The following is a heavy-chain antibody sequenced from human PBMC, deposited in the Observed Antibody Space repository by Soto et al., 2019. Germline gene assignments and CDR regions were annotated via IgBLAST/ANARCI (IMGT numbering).Heavy chain of an antibody. CDR3: AKDGAIVGATGTFDY. D-gene: IGHD1-26*01. V-gene: IGHV3-72*01. CDR2: SRNKGNRYTT. J-gene: IGHJ4*02. CDR1: GFTLSDDY. Sequence: EVQLVESGGGLVQPGGSLRLSCAASGFTLSDDYMDWVRQAPGKGPEWVGRSRNKGNRYTTEYAASVKGRFTISRDDSKNSLYLQMNSLRAEDTAVYYCAKDGAIVGATGTFDYWGQGTLVTVSS.